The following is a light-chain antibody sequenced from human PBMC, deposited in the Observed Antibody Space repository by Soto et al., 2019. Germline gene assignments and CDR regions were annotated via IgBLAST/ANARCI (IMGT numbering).Light chain of an antibody. V-gene: IGKV3-11*01. CDR3: QQRLSWPIT. CDR1: QSVSQSVTTN. J-gene: IGKJ5*01. CDR2: DAS. Sequence: EIVMMQFPATLSVSPGERVTLSCRASQSVSQSVTTNLAWYQQKPGQAPRLLIFDASNRATGVPARFSGSGSGTDFTLTISSLEPEDFAVYYCQQRLSWPITFGQGTRLEI.